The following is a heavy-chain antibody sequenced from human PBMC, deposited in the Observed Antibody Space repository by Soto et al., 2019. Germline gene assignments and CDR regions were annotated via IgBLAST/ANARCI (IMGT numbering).Heavy chain of an antibody. D-gene: IGHD6-19*01. CDR2: INSDGSST. J-gene: IGHJ4*02. V-gene: IGHV3-74*01. CDR1: GFTFIDHY. Sequence: PLVLLRLSWAASGFTFIDHYMSWIFQAPGKGLVWVSRINSDGSSTSYADSVKGRFTISRDNAKNTLYLQMHSLRAEDTAVYYCAVAVAGPTAIGYWGQGILVTVSS. CDR3: AVAVAGPTAIGY.